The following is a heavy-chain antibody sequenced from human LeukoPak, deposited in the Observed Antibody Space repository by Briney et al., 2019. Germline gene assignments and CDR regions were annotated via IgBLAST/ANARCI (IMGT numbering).Heavy chain of an antibody. V-gene: IGHV4-61*02. Sequence: SETLSLTCTVSGDSISSGDYYWSWIRQPAGKGLEWIGRISSSGSTNYNPSLKSRVTISVDTSKNQFSLKLSSVTAADTAVYYCARGGGGASIFRFIADYYMDVWGKGTTVTVSS. CDR1: GDSISSGDYY. CDR2: ISSSGST. D-gene: IGHD3-9*01. J-gene: IGHJ6*03. CDR3: ARGGGGASIFRFIADYYMDV.